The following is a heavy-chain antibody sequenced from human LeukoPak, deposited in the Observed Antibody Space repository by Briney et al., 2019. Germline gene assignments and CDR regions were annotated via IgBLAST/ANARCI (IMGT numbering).Heavy chain of an antibody. CDR1: GFTFSSYA. CDR2: ISGSGDST. CDR3: AKDQGYYGSGSYKEYFQH. Sequence: GGSLRLSCAASGFTFSSYAMSWVRQAPGKGLEWVSAISGSGDSTYYADSVKGRFTISRDNSKNTLYLQLNSLRAEDTAVYYCAKDQGYYGSGSYKEYFQHWGQGTLVTVSS. V-gene: IGHV3-23*01. J-gene: IGHJ1*01. D-gene: IGHD3-10*01.